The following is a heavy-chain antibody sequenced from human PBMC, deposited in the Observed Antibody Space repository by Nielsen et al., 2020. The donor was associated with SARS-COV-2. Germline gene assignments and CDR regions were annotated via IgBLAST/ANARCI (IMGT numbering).Heavy chain of an antibody. CDR1: GFSFSTYA. Sequence: GSLKLSCAASGFSFSTYAMHWVRQAPGKGLEWVAVISYDGSNKYYADSVKGRFTISRDNSKNTLYLQMNSLRAEDTAVYYCARDGFVVVTARRGEYFQHWGQGTLVTVSS. V-gene: IGHV3-30-3*01. D-gene: IGHD2-21*02. J-gene: IGHJ1*01. CDR2: ISYDGSNK. CDR3: ARDGFVVVTARRGEYFQH.